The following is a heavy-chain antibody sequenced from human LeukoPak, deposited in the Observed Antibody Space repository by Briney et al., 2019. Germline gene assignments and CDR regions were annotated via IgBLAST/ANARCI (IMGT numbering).Heavy chain of an antibody. CDR1: GFTFNTYA. CDR3: AKWAMVTFGGPIPFDY. D-gene: IGHD3-16*01. Sequence: GGSLRLSCAASGFTFNTYAMTWVRQAPGKGLEWVSALSGGGSSTYYADSVKARFTISRDNSKNTLYLQMNSLRADDTAVYYCAKWAMVTFGGPIPFDYWGQGTLVTVSS. CDR2: LSGGGSST. V-gene: IGHV3-23*01. J-gene: IGHJ4*02.